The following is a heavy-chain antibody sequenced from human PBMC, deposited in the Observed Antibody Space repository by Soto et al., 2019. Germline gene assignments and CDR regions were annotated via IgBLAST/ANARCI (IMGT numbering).Heavy chain of an antibody. V-gene: IGHV3-48*02. Sequence: EVQLVESGGGLVQPGGSLRLSCAASGFTFSSYSMNWVRQAPGKGLEWVSYISSSSSTIYYAYSVKGRFTISSDNAKNSLYLQMNSLRDEDTAVYYCARVPQYYDSSGYGYWGQGTLVTVSS. J-gene: IGHJ4*02. D-gene: IGHD3-22*01. CDR3: ARVPQYYDSSGYGY. CDR1: GFTFSSYS. CDR2: ISSSSSTI.